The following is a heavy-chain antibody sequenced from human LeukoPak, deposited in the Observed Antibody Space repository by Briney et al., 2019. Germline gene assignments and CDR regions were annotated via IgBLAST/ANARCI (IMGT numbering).Heavy chain of an antibody. J-gene: IGHJ4*02. V-gene: IGHV1-18*01. Sequence: ASVKVSCKVSGYTFTSYGISWVRQAPGQGLEWMGWISAYNGNTNYAQKLQGRVTMTTDTSTSTAYMELRSLRSDDTAVYYCARGRSYYDSSGYLDGNDYWGQGTLVTVSS. CDR3: ARGRSYYDSSGYLDGNDY. CDR2: ISAYNGNT. D-gene: IGHD3-22*01. CDR1: GYTFTSYG.